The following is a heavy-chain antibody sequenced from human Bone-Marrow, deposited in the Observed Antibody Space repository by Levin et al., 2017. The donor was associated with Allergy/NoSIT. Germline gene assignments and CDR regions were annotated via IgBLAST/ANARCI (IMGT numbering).Heavy chain of an antibody. Sequence: VSGPTLVKPTQTLTLTCTFSGFSLTTSGMRVSWLRQPPGKALEWLARIDWDGDKFYSTSLKTRLTISKDTSKNQVFLKLTNMDPVDTATYYCARTLPTVSTSDVFDLWGQGTVVTVSS. CDR2: IDWDGDK. V-gene: IGHV2-70*04. CDR1: GFSLTTSGMR. J-gene: IGHJ3*01. CDR3: ARTLPTVSTSDVFDL. D-gene: IGHD4-17*01.